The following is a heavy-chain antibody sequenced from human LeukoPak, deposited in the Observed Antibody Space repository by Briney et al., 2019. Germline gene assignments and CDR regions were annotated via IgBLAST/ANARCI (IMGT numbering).Heavy chain of an antibody. J-gene: IGHJ6*04. Sequence: SVKVSCTASGGTFSSYAISWVRQAPGQGLEWMGGIIPIFGTANYAQKFQGRVTITADESTSTAYMELSSLRSEDTAVYYCARGSTGYCSSTSCYGLGTYGMDVWGKGTTVTVSS. CDR1: GGTFSSYA. CDR3: ARGSTGYCSSTSCYGLGTYGMDV. D-gene: IGHD2-2*01. CDR2: IIPIFGTA. V-gene: IGHV1-69*13.